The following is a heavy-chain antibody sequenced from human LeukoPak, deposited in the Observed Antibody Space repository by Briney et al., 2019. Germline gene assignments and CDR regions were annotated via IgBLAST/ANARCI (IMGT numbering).Heavy chain of an antibody. CDR2: ISHDGSNK. CDR3: ARDRPDWGSHLLDC. V-gene: IGHV3-30-3*01. CDR1: GFTFSSYT. J-gene: IGHJ4*02. D-gene: IGHD3-16*01. Sequence: PGGSLRLSCAASGFTFSSYTMHWVRQAPGKGLEWVAVISHDGSNKYYTDSVKGRFTISRDNSKNTLYPQMNSLGPEDTAVYYCARDRPDWGSHLLDCWGQGTLVTVSS.